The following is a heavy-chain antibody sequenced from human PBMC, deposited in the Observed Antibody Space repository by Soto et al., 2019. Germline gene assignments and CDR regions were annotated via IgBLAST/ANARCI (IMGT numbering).Heavy chain of an antibody. V-gene: IGHV4-34*01. J-gene: IGHJ3*02. D-gene: IGHD3-9*01. CDR1: GGSFSTYY. Sequence: QLQQWGAGLLKPSETLSLTCVVSGGSFSTYYYNWIRQSPGKGLEWMGKINHSGSNNYSPSLKCRVTMSLDTSKNQFALKLTSVTPADTAVDYCARGGSDDWQVAFDIWGEGTMVTVSS. CDR2: INHSGSN. CDR3: ARGGSDDWQVAFDI.